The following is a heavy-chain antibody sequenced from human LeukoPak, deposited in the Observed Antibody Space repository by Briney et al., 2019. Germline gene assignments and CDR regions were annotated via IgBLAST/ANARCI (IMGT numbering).Heavy chain of an antibody. V-gene: IGHV3-33*01. Sequence: GRSLRLSCAASGFTFSSYGMHWVRQAPGKGLEWVAVIWYDGSNKYYADSVKGRFTISRDNSKNTLYLQMNSLRAEDTAVYYCAREGVGYSSSWYHLDYWGQGTLVTVSS. D-gene: IGHD6-13*01. CDR1: GFTFSSYG. CDR2: IWYDGSNK. J-gene: IGHJ4*02. CDR3: AREGVGYSSSWYHLDY.